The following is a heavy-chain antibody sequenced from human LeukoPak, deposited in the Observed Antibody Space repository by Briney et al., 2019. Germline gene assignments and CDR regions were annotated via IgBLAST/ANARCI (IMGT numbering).Heavy chain of an antibody. D-gene: IGHD1-26*01. CDR3: ARELMGASTY. J-gene: IGHJ4*02. CDR1: GGSISSYY. CDR2: IYYSGST. Sequence: SETLSLTCTVSGGSISSYYWSWIRQPPGKGLEWIGYIYYSGSTNYNPSLKSRVTMSVDTSKNQFSLKLSSVTAADTAVYYCARELMGASTYWGQGTLVTVSS. V-gene: IGHV4-59*01.